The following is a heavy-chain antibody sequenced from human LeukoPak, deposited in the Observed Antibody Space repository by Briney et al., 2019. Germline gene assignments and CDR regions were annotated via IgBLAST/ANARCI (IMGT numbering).Heavy chain of an antibody. V-gene: IGHV3-23*01. CDR2: ISGSGGST. CDR1: GFTFSSYA. CDR3: ARHQRVIAATDDAFDI. D-gene: IGHD2-21*01. Sequence: GGSLRLSCAASGFTFSSYAMGWVRQTPGKGLEWVSAISGSGGSTYYADSVKGRFTISRDNSQNTLYLQMNSLRAEDTAVYYCARHQRVIAATDDAFDIWGQGTMVTVSS. J-gene: IGHJ3*02.